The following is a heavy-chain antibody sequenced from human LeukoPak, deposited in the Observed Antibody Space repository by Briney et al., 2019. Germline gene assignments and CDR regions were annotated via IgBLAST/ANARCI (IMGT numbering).Heavy chain of an antibody. Sequence: GGSLRLSCAASGFTFSSYSMNWVRQAPGQGLEWVSYISSSSSTIYYADSVKGRFTISRDNAKNSLYLQMNSLRAEDTAVYYCAREYYDFWSGPAGYFDYWGQGTLVTVSS. D-gene: IGHD3-3*01. J-gene: IGHJ4*02. CDR1: GFTFSSYS. CDR3: AREYYDFWSGPAGYFDY. V-gene: IGHV3-48*01. CDR2: ISSSSSTI.